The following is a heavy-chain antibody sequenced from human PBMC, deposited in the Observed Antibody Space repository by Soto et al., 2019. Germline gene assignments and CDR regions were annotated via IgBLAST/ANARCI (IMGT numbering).Heavy chain of an antibody. J-gene: IGHJ6*03. D-gene: IGHD3-9*01. Sequence: GGSLRLSCAASGFTVSSNYMSWVRQAPGKGLEWVSVIYSGGSTYYADSVKGRFTISRDNSKNTLYLQMNSLRAEDTAVYYCARDRRYDILMDVWGKGTTVTVSS. CDR1: GFTVSSNY. CDR2: IYSGGST. V-gene: IGHV3-66*01. CDR3: ARDRRYDILMDV.